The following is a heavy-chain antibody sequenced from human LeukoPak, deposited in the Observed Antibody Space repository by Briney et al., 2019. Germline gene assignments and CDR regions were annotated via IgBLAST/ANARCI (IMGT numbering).Heavy chain of an antibody. CDR1: GYTLTELS. D-gene: IGHD2-2*01. Sequence: ASVKVSCKVSGYTLTELSMHWVRQAPGKGLEWMGGFDPEDGETIYAQKFQGRVTMTEDTSTDTAYMELSSLRSEDTAVYYCATLSGVPAQKNWFDPWGRETLVTVPS. V-gene: IGHV1-24*01. CDR3: ATLSGVPAQKNWFDP. CDR2: FDPEDGET. J-gene: IGHJ5*02.